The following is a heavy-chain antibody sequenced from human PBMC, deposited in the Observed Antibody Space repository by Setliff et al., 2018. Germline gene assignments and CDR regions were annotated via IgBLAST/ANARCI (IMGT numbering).Heavy chain of an antibody. Sequence: PSETLSLTCTVSGGSISSSSYYWGWIRQPPGKGLEWIGSIYYSGSTYYNPSLKSRVTISVDTSKNQFSLKLSSVTAADTAVYYCARRGAGMQYGDYVTFDPWGQGTLVTVSS. D-gene: IGHD4-17*01. CDR1: GGSISSSSYY. CDR2: IYYSGST. J-gene: IGHJ5*02. V-gene: IGHV4-39*01. CDR3: ARRGAGMQYGDYVTFDP.